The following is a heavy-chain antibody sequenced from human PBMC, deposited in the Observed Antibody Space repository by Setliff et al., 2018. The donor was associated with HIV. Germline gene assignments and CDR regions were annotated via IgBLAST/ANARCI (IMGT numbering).Heavy chain of an antibody. D-gene: IGHD3-16*01. Sequence: SETLSLTCAASGGSISTSNWWSWVRQPAGKTLAWIGRIYFSGSTNYNPSLQSRVTISIDTSKNQLSLKLSSVTAADTAVYYCARDWAAPYYYGMDVWGQGTTVTVSS. CDR3: ARDWAAPYYYGMDV. V-gene: IGHV4-4*02. CDR2: IYFSGST. CDR1: GGSISTSNW. J-gene: IGHJ6*02.